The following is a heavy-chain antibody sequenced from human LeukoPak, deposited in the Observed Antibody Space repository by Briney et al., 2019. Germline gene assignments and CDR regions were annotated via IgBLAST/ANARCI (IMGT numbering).Heavy chain of an antibody. CDR1: GFTFSDYS. J-gene: IGHJ4*02. V-gene: IGHV3-21*01. CDR3: ASDYAGKSDY. CDR2: ISSSSYI. Sequence: GGSLRLSCAASGFTFSDYSMYWVRQAPGKGLEWVSSISSSSYIYYADSVKGRFTISRDNARNSLYLQMNSLRAEDTAVYYCASDYAGKSDYWGQGTLVTVSS. D-gene: IGHD4-23*01.